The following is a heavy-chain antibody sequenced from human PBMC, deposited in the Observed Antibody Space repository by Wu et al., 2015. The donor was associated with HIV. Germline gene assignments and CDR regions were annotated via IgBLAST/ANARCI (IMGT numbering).Heavy chain of an antibody. CDR2: IVPIFATP. CDR3: ARDRDVVPIVAATSWFDS. Sequence: QVQVVQSGAEMKKPGSSVKVSCKAFGRTFSSYAINWVRQAPGQGLEWIGGIVPIFATPNYAQKFEGRVTITADESTSTVYMELKRLSSDDTAVYYCARDRDVVPIVAATSWFDSWGRGTLVTVSS. CDR1: GRTFSSYA. D-gene: IGHD2-15*01. J-gene: IGHJ5*01. V-gene: IGHV1-69*12.